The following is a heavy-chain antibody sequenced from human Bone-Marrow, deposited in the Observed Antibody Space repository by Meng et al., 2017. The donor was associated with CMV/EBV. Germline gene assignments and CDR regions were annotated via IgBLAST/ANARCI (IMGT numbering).Heavy chain of an antibody. V-gene: IGHV3-13*01. D-gene: IGHD1-26*01. J-gene: IGHJ6*02. CDR2: IGTAGDT. Sequence: GESLKISCAASGFTFSSYDMHWVRQATGKGLEWVSAIGTAGDTYYPGSVKGRFTISRENAKNSLYLQVNSLRAGDTAVYYCARDLREARYYYGMDVWGQGTTVTVSS. CDR3: ARDLREARYYYGMDV. CDR1: GFTFSSYD.